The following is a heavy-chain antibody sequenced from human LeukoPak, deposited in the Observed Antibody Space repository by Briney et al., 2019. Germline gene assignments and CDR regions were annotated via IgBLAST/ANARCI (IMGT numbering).Heavy chain of an antibody. J-gene: IGHJ4*02. CDR1: GFTFSTYW. V-gene: IGHV3-74*01. CDR3: ARDFGGGDDY. Sequence: GGPLRLSCAASGFTFSTYWMHWVRQTPGKGLVWVSHIDSDGSRTNYGDSVKGRFTISRDNAKNTLYLQMNSLRAEDTAIYYCARDFGGGDDYWGQGTLVTVPS. CDR2: IDSDGSRT. D-gene: IGHD2-21*02.